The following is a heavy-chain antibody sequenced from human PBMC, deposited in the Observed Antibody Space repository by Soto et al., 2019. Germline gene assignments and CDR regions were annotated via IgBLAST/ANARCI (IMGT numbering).Heavy chain of an antibody. CDR1: GYTFTGYY. Sequence: ASVKVSCKASGYTFTGYYMHWVRQAPGQGLEWMGWINPNSGGTNYAQKFQGWVTMTRDTSTSTVYMELSSLRSEDTAVYYCARVMNIAGYYGMDVWGQGTTVTVSS. V-gene: IGHV1-2*04. J-gene: IGHJ6*02. D-gene: IGHD2-15*01. CDR2: INPNSGGT. CDR3: ARVMNIAGYYGMDV.